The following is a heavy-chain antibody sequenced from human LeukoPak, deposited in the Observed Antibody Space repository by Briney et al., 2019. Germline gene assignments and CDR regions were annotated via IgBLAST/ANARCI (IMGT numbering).Heavy chain of an antibody. V-gene: IGHV1-69*04. Sequence: SVKASCKASGGTFSSYAISWVRQAPGQGLEWMGRIIPILGIANYAQKFQGRVTITADKSTSTAYMELSSLRSEDTAVYYCARGYYDSSGCQYFDYWGQGTLVTVSS. D-gene: IGHD3-22*01. CDR2: IIPILGIA. J-gene: IGHJ4*02. CDR3: ARGYYDSSGCQYFDY. CDR1: GGTFSSYA.